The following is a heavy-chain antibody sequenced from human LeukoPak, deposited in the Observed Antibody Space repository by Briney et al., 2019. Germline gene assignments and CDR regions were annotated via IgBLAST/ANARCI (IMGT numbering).Heavy chain of an antibody. D-gene: IGHD1-14*01. Sequence: ASVKVSFKASGYTFTVYYMHWVRQAPGQGVEWMGWINPNSGGTNYSQKFQGRVTMTRDTSISTAYMELSRLRSDDTAVYYCARDLGISDYYYYGMDVWGQGTTVTVSS. V-gene: IGHV1-2*02. J-gene: IGHJ6*02. CDR2: INPNSGGT. CDR1: GYTFTVYY. CDR3: ARDLGISDYYYYGMDV.